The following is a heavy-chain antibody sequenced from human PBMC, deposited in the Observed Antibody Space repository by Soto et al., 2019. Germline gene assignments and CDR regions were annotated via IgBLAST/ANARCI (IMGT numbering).Heavy chain of an antibody. D-gene: IGHD1-20*01. CDR1: GGSISSGGYY. CDR2: IYYSGST. J-gene: IGHJ5*02. CDR3: ARTYNWNDYWFDP. Sequence: SETLSLTCTVSGGSISSGGYYWSWIRQHPGKGLEWIGYIYYSGSTYYNPSLKSRVTISVDTSKNQFSLKLSSVTAADTAVYYCARTYNWNDYWFDPWGQGTLVNVSS. V-gene: IGHV4-31*03.